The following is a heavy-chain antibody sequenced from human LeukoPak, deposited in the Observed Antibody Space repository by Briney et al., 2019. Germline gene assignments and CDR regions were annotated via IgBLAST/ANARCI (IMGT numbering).Heavy chain of an antibody. CDR2: INAGNGNT. CDR3: AREDPPVLLWFGELRSAFDP. Sequence: ASVKVSCKASGYTFTSYAMHWVRQAPGQRLEWMGWINAGNGNTKYSQKFQGRVTITRDTSASTAYVELSSLRSEDTAVYYCAREDPPVLLWFGELRSAFDPWGQGTLVTVSS. J-gene: IGHJ5*02. V-gene: IGHV1-3*01. CDR1: GYTFTSYA. D-gene: IGHD3-10*01.